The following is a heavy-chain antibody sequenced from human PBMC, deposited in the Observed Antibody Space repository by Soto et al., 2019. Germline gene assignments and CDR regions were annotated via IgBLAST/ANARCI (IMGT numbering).Heavy chain of an antibody. V-gene: IGHV4-39*01. Sequence: SETLSLTCTVSGGSISSSSYYWGWIRQPPGKGLEWIGSIYYSGSTYYNPSLESRVTISVDTSKNQFSLKLSSVTAADTAVYYCAHYYGSGSYWFDPWGQGTLVTVSS. CDR1: GGSISSSSYY. CDR2: IYYSGST. CDR3: AHYYGSGSYWFDP. J-gene: IGHJ5*02. D-gene: IGHD3-10*01.